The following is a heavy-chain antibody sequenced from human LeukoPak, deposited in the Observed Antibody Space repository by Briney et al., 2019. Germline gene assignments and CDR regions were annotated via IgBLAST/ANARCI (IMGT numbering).Heavy chain of an antibody. CDR2: IYSGGST. CDR1: GFTVSSNY. V-gene: IGHV3-53*05. Sequence: GGSLRLSCAASGFTVSSNYMSWVRQAPGKGLEWVSVIYSGGSTYYADSVKGRFTISRDNSKNTLYLQMNSLRAEDTAVYYCAKDLPYYYGSGSLDYWGQGTLVTVSS. D-gene: IGHD3-10*01. CDR3: AKDLPYYYGSGSLDY. J-gene: IGHJ4*02.